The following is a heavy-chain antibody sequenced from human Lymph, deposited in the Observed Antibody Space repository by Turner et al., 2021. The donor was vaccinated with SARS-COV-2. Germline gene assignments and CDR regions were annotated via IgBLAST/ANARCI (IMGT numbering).Heavy chain of an antibody. V-gene: IGHV3-30-3*01. CDR2: ISYDGSNK. CDR3: ARGDYYGSGSYPGKTFDC. CDR1: GFTFSSYA. J-gene: IGHJ4*02. D-gene: IGHD3-10*01. Sequence: QVQLVESGGGVVPPGRSLRLSCAAYGFTFSSYAMYWVRQAPGKGLEWVAVISYDGSNKYCADSVKGRFTISRDNSKNTLYLQMNSLRAEDTAVYYCARGDYYGSGSYPGKTFDCWGQGTLVTVSS.